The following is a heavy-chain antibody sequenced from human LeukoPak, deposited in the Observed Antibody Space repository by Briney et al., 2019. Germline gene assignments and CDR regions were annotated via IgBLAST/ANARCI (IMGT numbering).Heavy chain of an antibody. V-gene: IGHV3-66*02. J-gene: IGHJ6*02. Sequence: PGGSLRLCCAASGFTVSSNYMSWVRQAPGKGLEWVSVIYSGGSTYYANSVKGRFTISRDNSKNTLYLQMNSLRVEDTAVYYCARVSENYYYYGMDVWGQGTTVTVSS. CDR2: IYSGGST. CDR3: ARVSENYYYYGMDV. CDR1: GFTVSSNY.